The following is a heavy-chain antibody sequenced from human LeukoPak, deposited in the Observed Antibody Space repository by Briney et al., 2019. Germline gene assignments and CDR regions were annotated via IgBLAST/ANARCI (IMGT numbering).Heavy chain of an antibody. V-gene: IGHV4-59*01. Sequence: TSETLSLTCTVSGGSISSYYWSWIRQPPGTGLEWIGYIYYSGSTNYNPSLKSRVTISVDTSKNQFSLKLSSVTAADTAVYYCARDYGDSLNWFDPWGQGTLVTVSS. CDR3: ARDYGDSLNWFDP. CDR1: GGSISSYY. D-gene: IGHD4-17*01. CDR2: IYYSGST. J-gene: IGHJ5*02.